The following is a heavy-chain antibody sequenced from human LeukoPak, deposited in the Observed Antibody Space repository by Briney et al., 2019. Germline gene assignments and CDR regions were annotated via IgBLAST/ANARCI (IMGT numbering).Heavy chain of an antibody. D-gene: IGHD6-13*01. Sequence: ASVKVSCKASGGTFNSNAFHWVRQAPRQGLEWMGGITPIFGSTKYAQKFQGRVTVTTDESTSTAYMELSDLRSDDTAVYYCARGRSGVPAVTYNWFDPWGQGTLVTVSS. V-gene: IGHV1-69*05. J-gene: IGHJ5*02. CDR3: ARGRSGVPAVTYNWFDP. CDR1: GGTFNSNA. CDR2: ITPIFGST.